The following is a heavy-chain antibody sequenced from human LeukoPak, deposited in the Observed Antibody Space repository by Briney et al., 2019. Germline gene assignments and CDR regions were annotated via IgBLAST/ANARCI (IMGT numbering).Heavy chain of an antibody. D-gene: IGHD2-21*01. V-gene: IGHV3-30*01. CDR2: ISSGGTYE. CDR1: GFTFSNYA. Sequence: GKSLRLSCAASGFTFSNYAMHWVRQAPGKGLEWVSLISSGGTYEYYADSVKGRFTISRDNSKNTLYLQLNSLRAEDTAVYYCARATAHIVVVLDYWGQGTLVTVSS. J-gene: IGHJ4*02. CDR3: ARATAHIVVVLDY.